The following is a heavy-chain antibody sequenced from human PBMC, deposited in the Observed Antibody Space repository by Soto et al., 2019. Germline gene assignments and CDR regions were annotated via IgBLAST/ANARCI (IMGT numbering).Heavy chain of an antibody. CDR2: IYYSGST. D-gene: IGHD3-3*01. J-gene: IGHJ3*02. CDR3: ARSDFWSGYLHDAFDI. Sequence: SETLSLTCTVSGGSISSYYWSWIRQPPGKGLEWIGYIYYSGSTNYNPSLKSRVTISVDTSKNQFSLKLSSVTAADTAVYYCARSDFWSGYLHDAFDIWGQGTMVTVSS. V-gene: IGHV4-59*01. CDR1: GGSISSYY.